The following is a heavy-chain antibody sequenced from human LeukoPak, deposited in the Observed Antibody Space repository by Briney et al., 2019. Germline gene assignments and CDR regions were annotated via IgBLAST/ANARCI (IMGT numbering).Heavy chain of an antibody. CDR3: ARDSGSSWINDAFDI. CDR2: ISSSGNTI. D-gene: IGHD6-13*01. Sequence: GGSLRLSYAASGFTFSSYSMNWVRQAPGKGLEWVSYISSSGNTIYYADSVKGRFTISRDNAKNSLYLQMNSLRAEDTAVYYCARDSGSSWINDAFDIWGQGTMVTVSS. V-gene: IGHV3-48*01. CDR1: GFTFSSYS. J-gene: IGHJ3*02.